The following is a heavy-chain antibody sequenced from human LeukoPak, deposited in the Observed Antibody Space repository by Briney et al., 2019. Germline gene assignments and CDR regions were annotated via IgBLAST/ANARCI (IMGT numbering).Heavy chain of an antibody. Sequence: GGSLRLSCAASGFTFNNYAMHWVRRAPGKGLEWVAVISYDGSNKYYADSVKGRFTISRDNSKNTLYLQMNSLRAEDTAVYYCARESYYYDSSGYYSRKPFDYWGQGTLVTVSS. D-gene: IGHD3-22*01. CDR1: GFTFNNYA. J-gene: IGHJ4*02. CDR3: ARESYYYDSSGYYSRKPFDY. CDR2: ISYDGSNK. V-gene: IGHV3-30*04.